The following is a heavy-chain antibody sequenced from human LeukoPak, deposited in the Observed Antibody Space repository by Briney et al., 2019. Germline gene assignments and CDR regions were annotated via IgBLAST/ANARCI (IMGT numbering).Heavy chain of an antibody. D-gene: IGHD3-22*01. Sequence: GGSLRLSCAASGFTFSDYYMSWIRQAPGKGLEWVAVISYDGSNKYYADSVKGRFTISRDNSKNTLYLQMNSLRAEDTAVYYCAKDSRGYYDSSVNFDYWGQGTLVTVSS. V-gene: IGHV3-30*18. CDR2: ISYDGSNK. CDR3: AKDSRGYYDSSVNFDY. J-gene: IGHJ4*02. CDR1: GFTFSDYY.